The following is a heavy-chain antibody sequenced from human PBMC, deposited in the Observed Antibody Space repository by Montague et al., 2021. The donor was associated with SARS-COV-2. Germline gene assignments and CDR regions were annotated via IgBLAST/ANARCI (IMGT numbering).Heavy chain of an antibody. J-gene: IGHJ4*02. CDR1: GGSISSGGYY. CDR2: IYYSGST. D-gene: IGHD2-15*01. V-gene: IGHV4-31*03. Sequence: TLSLTCTVSGGSISSGGYYWSWIRQHPGKGLEWIGYIYYSGSTYYNPSLKSRVTISVDTSKNQFSLKLSSVTAADTAVYYCARLTAGYSSGGSCYWCNGFDYWGQGTMVTVSS. CDR3: ARLTAGYSSGGSCYWCNGFDY.